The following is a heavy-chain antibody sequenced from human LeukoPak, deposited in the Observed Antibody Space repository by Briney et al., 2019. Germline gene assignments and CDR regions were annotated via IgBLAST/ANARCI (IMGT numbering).Heavy chain of an antibody. Sequence: GGSLRLSCAAAGFTFDNYAMHWVRQAPGKGLEWVSRISWNTGNIDYADSVKGRFTISRDNAKNFLYLQMNSLRAEDTALYYCAKGTTFDAFDMWGQGTMVTVSS. J-gene: IGHJ3*02. D-gene: IGHD3-16*01. CDR3: AKGTTFDAFDM. V-gene: IGHV3-9*01. CDR1: GFTFDNYA. CDR2: ISWNTGNI.